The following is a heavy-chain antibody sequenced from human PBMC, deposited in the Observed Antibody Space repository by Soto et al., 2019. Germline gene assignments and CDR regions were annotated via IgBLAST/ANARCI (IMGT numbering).Heavy chain of an antibody. CDR2: IYYRGST. V-gene: IGHV4-30-4*01. CDR1: GVSISSSDYY. D-gene: IGHD3-10*01. CDR3: ARSGSGGSGLDWFDP. J-gene: IGHJ5*02. Sequence: SETLSLTCSVSGVSISSSDYYWTWIRQPPGKGLEWIGYIYYRGSTYNNPSLKSRITISVDTSKNQFSLKLSSVTAADTAVYYCARSGSGGSGLDWFDPWGQGTLVTISS.